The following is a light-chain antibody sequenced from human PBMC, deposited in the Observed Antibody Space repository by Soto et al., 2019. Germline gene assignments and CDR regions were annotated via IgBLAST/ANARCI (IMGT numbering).Light chain of an antibody. CDR2: GAS. CDR1: QSVSSN. Sequence: EIVMTQSPATLSVSPGERATLSCRASQSVSSNLAWSQQKPGQAPRLLIYGASTRATGIPARFSGRGSGTEFSLTISSLQSEEFAVYYCQQYNNWLSTFGGGTKVEIK. V-gene: IGKV3-15*01. CDR3: QQYNNWLST. J-gene: IGKJ4*01.